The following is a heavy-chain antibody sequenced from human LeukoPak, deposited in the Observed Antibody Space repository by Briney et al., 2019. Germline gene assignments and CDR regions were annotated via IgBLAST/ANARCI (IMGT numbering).Heavy chain of an antibody. CDR3: TRWGSWPYDY. V-gene: IGHV4-34*01. J-gene: IGHJ4*02. D-gene: IGHD6-13*01. CDR2: MNHSGGD. Sequence: SETLSLTCAVYGGSISGHSWTWIRQPPGKGLEWIGEMNHSGGDNYNPSLESRLTMLVDSSKKQFSLKLSSVSAADTAVYYCTRWGSWPYDYWGQGTLVTVSS. CDR1: GGSISGHS.